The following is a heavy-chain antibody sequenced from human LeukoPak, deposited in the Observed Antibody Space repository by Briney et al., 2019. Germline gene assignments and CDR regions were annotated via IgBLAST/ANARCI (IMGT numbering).Heavy chain of an antibody. CDR2: INHSGST. V-gene: IGHV4-34*01. CDR3: ARNSGSYYYYYYMDV. D-gene: IGHD1-26*01. J-gene: IGHJ6*03. CDR1: GGSFSGYY. Sequence: PSETLSLTCAVYGGSFSGYYWSWIRQPPGKGLEWIGEINHSGSTYYNPSLKSRVTISVDTSKNQFSLKLSSVTAADTAVYYCARNSGSYYYYYYMDVWGKGTTVTVSS.